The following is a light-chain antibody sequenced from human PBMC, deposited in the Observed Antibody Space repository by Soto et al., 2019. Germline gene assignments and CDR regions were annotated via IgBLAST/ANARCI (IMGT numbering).Light chain of an antibody. J-gene: IGKJ3*01. CDR3: QQADSFPFT. CDR1: QGVSSW. Sequence: DIQMTQSPSSVSASVGDRVTITCRASQGVSSWVAWYQLKPGKAPNLLIYAASSLQSGVPSRFSASGSGTDFTHTISSLQPEDFATYDCQQADSFPFTFRRGTTVDIK. CDR2: AAS. V-gene: IGKV1-12*01.